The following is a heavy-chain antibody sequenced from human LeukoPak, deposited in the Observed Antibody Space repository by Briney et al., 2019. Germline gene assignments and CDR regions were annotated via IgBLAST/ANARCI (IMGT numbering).Heavy chain of an antibody. CDR1: AFTFRGQW. D-gene: IGHD5-24*01. CDR3: AKGDKMRTWRRTYNLFDP. J-gene: IGHJ5*02. Sequence: GVSLTLFCAASAFTFRGQWMSWVRQAPGEALVWVANVNQGGTQKYHVDSVKGRFTIYRDNSKNTLYLQIKSQRAEDTAVYFCAKGDKMRTWRRTYNLFDPWGQGTLVTVSS. V-gene: IGHV3-7*01. CDR2: VNQGGTQK.